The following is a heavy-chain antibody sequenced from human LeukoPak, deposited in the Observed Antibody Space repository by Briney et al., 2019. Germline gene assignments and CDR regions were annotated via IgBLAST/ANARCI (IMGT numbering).Heavy chain of an antibody. V-gene: IGHV4-59*12. J-gene: IGHJ3*02. D-gene: IGHD6-19*01. CDR3: ARSSGWSRSAFDI. CDR1: GGSISSYY. Sequence: SETLSLTCTVSGGSISSYYWSWIRQPPGKGLEWIGYIYYSGSTNYNPSLKSRVTISVDTSKNQFSLKLSSVTAADTAVYYCARSSGWSRSAFDIWGQGTMVTVSS. CDR2: IYYSGST.